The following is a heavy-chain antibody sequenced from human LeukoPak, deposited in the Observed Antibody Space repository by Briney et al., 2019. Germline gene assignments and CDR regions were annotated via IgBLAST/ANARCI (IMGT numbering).Heavy chain of an antibody. CDR1: GGSFSGYY. D-gene: IGHD5-12*01. J-gene: IGHJ3*02. V-gene: IGHV4-34*01. CDR2: IYHSGST. CDR3: ASALRGLQSLLDALGI. Sequence: PSETLSLTCAVSGGSFSGYYWSWIRQPPGKGLEWIGEIYHSGSTNYNPSLKSRVTISVDTSKNQFSLKLSSVTAADTAVYYGASALRGLQSLLDALGIWGHGTMVTASS.